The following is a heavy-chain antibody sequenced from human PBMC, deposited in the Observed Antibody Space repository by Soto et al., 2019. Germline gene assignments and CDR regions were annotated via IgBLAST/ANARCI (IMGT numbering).Heavy chain of an antibody. Sequence: QVQLQESGPGLVKPSQTLSLTCTVSGGSISSGGYYWSWIRQHPGKGLEWIGYIYYSGSTYYNPSPKSRVTISVGTSKNQFSLKLSSVTAADTAVYYCARVTKGNYGSGSYAGPIDYWGQGTLVTVSS. CDR2: IYYSGST. V-gene: IGHV4-31*03. D-gene: IGHD3-10*01. J-gene: IGHJ4*02. CDR3: ARVTKGNYGSGSYAGPIDY. CDR1: GGSISSGGYY.